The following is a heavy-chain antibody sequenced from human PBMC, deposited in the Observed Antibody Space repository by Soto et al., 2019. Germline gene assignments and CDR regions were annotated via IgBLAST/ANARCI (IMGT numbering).Heavy chain of an antibody. Sequence: EVLLVESGGGVVQPGGSLRLSCEASGFKFDDYMMHWVRQAPGKGLEWISRISWDGDFLYYADSIKGRFTVSRDNSKNSLYLHMNSLKTEDTAFYYCAKEGNGGSSLDHWGQGTLVTVSS. CDR3: AKEGNGGSSLDH. CDR1: GFKFDDYM. J-gene: IGHJ4*02. V-gene: IGHV3-43*01. CDR2: ISWDGDFL. D-gene: IGHD1-26*01.